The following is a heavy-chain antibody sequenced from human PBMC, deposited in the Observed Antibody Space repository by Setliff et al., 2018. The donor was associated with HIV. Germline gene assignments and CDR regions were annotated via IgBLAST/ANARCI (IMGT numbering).Heavy chain of an antibody. CDR1: GGSISSDTFY. Sequence: SETLSLTCTVSGGSISSDTFYWSWIRQPAGKGPEWIGHVYVRGNTNYNPSLKSRVTISVDTSKSQLSLKLSSVTAADTAVYYCARDRYGDYAYFDYWGQGTLVTVSS. D-gene: IGHD4-17*01. J-gene: IGHJ4*02. CDR3: ARDRYGDYAYFDY. V-gene: IGHV4-61*09. CDR2: VYVRGNT.